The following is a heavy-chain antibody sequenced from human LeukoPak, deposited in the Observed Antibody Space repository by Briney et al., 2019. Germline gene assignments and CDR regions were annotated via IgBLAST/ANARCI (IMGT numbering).Heavy chain of an antibody. CDR2: INPSGGST. V-gene: IGHV1-46*01. Sequence: ASVKVSCKASGYTFTSYYMHWVRQAPGQGLEWMGIINPSGGSTSYAQKFQGRVTMTRDTSTSTVYMELSSLRSEDTAVYYCAREGSHYYDSSGYRGCWFDPWGQGTLVTVSS. CDR3: AREGSHYYDSSGYRGCWFDP. J-gene: IGHJ5*02. D-gene: IGHD3-22*01. CDR1: GYTFTSYY.